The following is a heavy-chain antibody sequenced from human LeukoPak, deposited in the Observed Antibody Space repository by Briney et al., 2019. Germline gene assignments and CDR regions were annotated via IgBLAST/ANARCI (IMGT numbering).Heavy chain of an antibody. CDR2: INPNSGGT. CDR3: ARVQRYFDWLLPDDAFDI. D-gene: IGHD3-9*01. CDR1: GYTFTGYY. Sequence: ALVKVSCKASGYTFTGYYMHWVRQAPGQGLEWMGWINPNSGGTNYAQKFQGRVTMTRDTSISTAYMELSRLRSDDTAVYYCARVQRYFDWLLPDDAFDIWGQGTMVTVSS. V-gene: IGHV1-2*02. J-gene: IGHJ3*02.